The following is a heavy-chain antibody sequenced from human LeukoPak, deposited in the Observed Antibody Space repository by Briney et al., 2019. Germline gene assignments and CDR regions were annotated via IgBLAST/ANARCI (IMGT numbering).Heavy chain of an antibody. CDR3: ARVAGTEGGGFPLFDY. CDR1: GGSISSYY. Sequence: SETLSLTCTVSGGSISSYYWSWIRQPPGKGLEWIGYIYYSGSTNYNPSLKSRVTISVDTSKNQFSLKLSSVTAADTAVYYCARVAGTEGGGFPLFDYWGQGTLVTVSS. D-gene: IGHD6-19*01. V-gene: IGHV4-59*01. J-gene: IGHJ4*02. CDR2: IYYSGST.